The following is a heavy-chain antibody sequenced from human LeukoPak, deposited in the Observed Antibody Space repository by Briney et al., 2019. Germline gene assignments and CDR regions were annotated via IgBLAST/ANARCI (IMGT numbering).Heavy chain of an antibody. CDR2: ISSSSSNI. D-gene: IGHD3-3*01. J-gene: IGHJ4*02. CDR1: GFTFSIYS. CDR3: ARGTDFWSLYYFDY. V-gene: IGHV3-21*01. Sequence: PGGSLRLLCAASGFTFSIYSMNWVRQAPGKGLEWVSSISSSSSNIYYADSVKGRFTNSTDNDKNSLYLKMNSLTAEDTAVYYCARGTDFWSLYYFDYWGQGTLVTVSS.